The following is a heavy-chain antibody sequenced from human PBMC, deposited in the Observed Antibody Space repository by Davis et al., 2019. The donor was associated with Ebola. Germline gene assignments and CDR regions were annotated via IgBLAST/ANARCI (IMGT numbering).Heavy chain of an antibody. J-gene: IGHJ6*02. V-gene: IGHV4-59*12. CDR2: IYYSGST. CDR1: GGSISSYY. CDR3: ARTAPYYYYGMDV. Sequence: MPSETLSLTCTVSGGSISSYYWSWIRQPPGKGLEWIGYIYYSGSTNYNPSLKSRVTISVDKSKNQFSLKLSSVTAADTAVYYCARTAPYYYYGMDVWGQGTTVTVSS.